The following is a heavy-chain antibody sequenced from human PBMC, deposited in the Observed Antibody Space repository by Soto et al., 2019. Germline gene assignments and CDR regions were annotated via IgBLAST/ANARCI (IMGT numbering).Heavy chain of an antibody. V-gene: IGHV3-9*01. CDR3: AKGHSEYPRTSCEFDL. J-gene: IGHJ5*02. D-gene: IGHD6-6*01. Sequence: EVQLVESGGGLVQPGRSLRLSCAASGFTFDDYAMHWVRQAPGKGLAWVSVISWNSGTEAYADSVKGRFTISRDNANNSLYLQINSLRPEDTAVYYCAKGHSEYPRTSCEFDLWGQGTLITVSP. CDR2: ISWNSGTE. CDR1: GFTFDDYA.